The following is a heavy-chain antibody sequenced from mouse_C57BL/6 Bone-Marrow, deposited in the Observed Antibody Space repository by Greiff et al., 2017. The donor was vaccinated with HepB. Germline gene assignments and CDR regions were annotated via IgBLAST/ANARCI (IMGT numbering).Heavy chain of an antibody. J-gene: IGHJ4*01. CDR2: IDPSDSYT. CDR3: AREPLYTYYAMDY. CDR1: GYTFTSYW. D-gene: IGHD2-12*01. Sequence: QVQLQQPGAELVKPGASVKLSCKASGYTFTSYWMQWVKQRPGQGLEWIGEIDPSDSYTNYNQKFKGKATLTVDTSSSTAYMQLSSLTSEDSAVYYCAREPLYTYYAMDYWGQGTSVTVSS. V-gene: IGHV1-50*01.